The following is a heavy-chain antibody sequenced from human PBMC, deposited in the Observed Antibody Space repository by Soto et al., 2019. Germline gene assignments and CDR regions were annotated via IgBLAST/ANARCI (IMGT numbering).Heavy chain of an antibody. J-gene: IGHJ6*02. D-gene: IGHD3-10*01. V-gene: IGHV3-33*01. CDR3: ARDCVWFGELSGHDYYYGMDV. CDR1: GFTFSSYG. CDR2: IWYDGSNK. Sequence: QVQLVESGGGVVQPGRSLRLSCAASGFTFSSYGMHWVRQAPGEGLEWVAVIWYDGSNKYYADSVKGRFTISRDNSKNTLYLQMNSLRAEDTAVYYCARDCVWFGELSGHDYYYGMDVWGQGTTVTVSS.